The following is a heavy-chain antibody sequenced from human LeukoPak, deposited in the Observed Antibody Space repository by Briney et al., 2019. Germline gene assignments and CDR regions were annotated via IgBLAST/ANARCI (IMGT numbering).Heavy chain of an antibody. D-gene: IGHD3-3*01. CDR2: IIPILGIA. J-gene: IGHJ6*03. CDR1: GGTFSSYA. Sequence: ASVKVSCKASGGTFSSYAISWVRQAPGQGLEWMGRIIPILGIANYAQKFQGRVTITADKSTSTAYMELRSLRSDDTAVYYCARVLSDAYDFWSGYGAHYMDVWGKGTTVTVSS. CDR3: ARVLSDAYDFWSGYGAHYMDV. V-gene: IGHV1-69*04.